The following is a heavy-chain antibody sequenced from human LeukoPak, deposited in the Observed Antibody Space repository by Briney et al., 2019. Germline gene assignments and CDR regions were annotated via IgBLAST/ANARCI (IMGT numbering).Heavy chain of an antibody. D-gene: IGHD3-22*01. Sequence: ASVKVSCKASGYTFTSYAISWVRQAPGQGPEWMGWISAYNGNTNYAQKLQGRVTMTTDTSTSTAYKELRSLRSDDTAVYYCARVHYDSSGYSSFDYWGQGTLVTVSS. CDR2: ISAYNGNT. CDR1: GYTFTSYA. V-gene: IGHV1-18*01. J-gene: IGHJ4*02. CDR3: ARVHYDSSGYSSFDY.